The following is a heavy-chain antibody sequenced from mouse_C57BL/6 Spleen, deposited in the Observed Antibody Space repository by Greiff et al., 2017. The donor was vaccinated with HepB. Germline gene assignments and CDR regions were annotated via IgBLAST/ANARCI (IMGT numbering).Heavy chain of an antibody. CDR1: GYSITSGYY. V-gene: IGHV3-6*01. CDR2: ISYDGSN. CDR3: AYSNYDAMDY. Sequence: EVHLVESGPGPVKPSQSLSLTCSVTGYSITSGYYWNWIRQFPGNKLEWMGYISYDGSNNYNPSLKNRISITRDTSKNQFFLKLNSVTTEDTATYYCAYSNYDAMDYWGQGTSVTVSS. D-gene: IGHD2-5*01. J-gene: IGHJ4*01.